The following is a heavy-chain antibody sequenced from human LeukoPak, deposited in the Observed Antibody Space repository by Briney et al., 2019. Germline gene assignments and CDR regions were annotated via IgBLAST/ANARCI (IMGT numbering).Heavy chain of an antibody. CDR2: IYHTGSA. CDR1: GYSFTSGHY. CDR3: ARYCTSSTCILRGFDY. J-gene: IGHJ4*02. V-gene: IGHV4-38-2*01. D-gene: IGHD2-2*01. Sequence: PSETLSLTCSVSGYSFTSGHYWGWIRQRPGEGLEWIANIYHTGSAHYNPSLKSRVTISVDTDTNHFSLKLSSVTAADTAVYYCARYCTSSTCILRGFDYWGQGTLVTVSS.